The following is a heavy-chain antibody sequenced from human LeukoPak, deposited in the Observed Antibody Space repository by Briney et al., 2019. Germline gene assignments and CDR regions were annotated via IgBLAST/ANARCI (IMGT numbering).Heavy chain of an antibody. J-gene: IGHJ4*02. CDR3: GKVQYHYDSSGYQYYFDY. D-gene: IGHD3-22*01. CDR2: ISGSGGST. V-gene: IGHV3-23*01. Sequence: QPGPCLRLSCAASGFTFSSYAMSWARQAPGKGLEWVSSISGSGGSTYYADSVKGRLTISRDNTKNTLYLQLNSLRAEDTAVYYCGKVQYHYDSSGYQYYFDYWGQGTLVTVSS. CDR1: GFTFSSYA.